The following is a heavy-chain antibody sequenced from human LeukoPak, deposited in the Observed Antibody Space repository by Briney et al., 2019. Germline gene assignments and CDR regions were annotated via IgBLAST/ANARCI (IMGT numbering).Heavy chain of an antibody. CDR1: GGSFSGYY. D-gene: IGHD6-6*01. V-gene: IGHV4-34*01. CDR2: INHSGST. Sequence: SETLSLTCAVYGGSFSGYYWSWIRQPPGKGLEWIGEINHSGSTNYNPSLKSRVTISVDTSKNQFSLKLSSVTAADTAVYYCARVAARPKGGVSDYWGQGTLVTVSS. CDR3: ARVAARPKGGVSDY. J-gene: IGHJ4*02.